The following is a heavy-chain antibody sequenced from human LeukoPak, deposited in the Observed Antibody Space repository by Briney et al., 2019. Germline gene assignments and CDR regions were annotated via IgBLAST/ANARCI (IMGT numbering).Heavy chain of an antibody. V-gene: IGHV1-69*04. D-gene: IGHD6-13*01. CDR1: GGTFSSYA. J-gene: IGHJ5*02. CDR3: ARDDTAAAGRRGIKFDP. Sequence: SVKVSCKASGGTFSSYAISWVRQAPGQGLEWMGRIIPILGIANYAQKFQGRVTITADKSTSTAYMELSSLRSEDTAVYYCARDDTAAAGRRGIKFDPWGQGTLVTVSS. CDR2: IIPILGIA.